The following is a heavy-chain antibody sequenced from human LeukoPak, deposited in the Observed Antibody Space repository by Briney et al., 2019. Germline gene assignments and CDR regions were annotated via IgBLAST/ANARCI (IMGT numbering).Heavy chain of an antibody. Sequence: SETLSLTCTVSGGSISSYYWSWIRQPAGKGLEWIGRIYTSGSTNYNPSLKSRVTMSADTSKNQFSLKLSSVTAADTAVYYCARVRRRRDSSGYYPGYWYFDLWGRGTLVTVSS. J-gene: IGHJ2*01. V-gene: IGHV4-4*07. CDR1: GGSISSYY. D-gene: IGHD3-22*01. CDR3: ARVRRRRDSSGYYPGYWYFDL. CDR2: IYTSGST.